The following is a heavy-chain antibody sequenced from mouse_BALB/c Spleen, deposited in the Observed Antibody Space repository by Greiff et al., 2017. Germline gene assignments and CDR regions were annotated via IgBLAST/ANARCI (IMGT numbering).Heavy chain of an antibody. J-gene: IGHJ2*01. CDR3: ARLRLRYLYFDY. CDR1: GFTFSSYT. D-gene: IGHD1-1*01. CDR2: ISNGGGST. V-gene: IGHV5-12-2*01. Sequence: EVHLVESGGGLVQPGGSLKLSCAASGFTFSSYTMSWVRQTPEKRLEWVAYISNGGGSTYYPDTVKGRFTISRDNAKNTLYLQMSSLKSEDTAMYYCARLRLRYLYFDYWGQGTTLTVSS.